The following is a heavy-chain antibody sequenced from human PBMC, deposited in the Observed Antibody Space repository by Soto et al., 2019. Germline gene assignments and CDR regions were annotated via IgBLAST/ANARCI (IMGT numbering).Heavy chain of an antibody. CDR1: GFTFSSYW. J-gene: IGHJ6*02. Sequence: EVQLVESGGGLVQPGGSLRLSCAASGFTFSSYWMHWVRQAPGKGLVWVSRINSDGSSTSYADSVKGRFTISRDNAKNTLYLQMNSLRAEDTAVYACARNGGIVVVVAATHYYYDGMDVWGQGTTVTVSS. D-gene: IGHD2-15*01. V-gene: IGHV3-74*01. CDR2: INSDGSST. CDR3: ARNGGIVVVVAATHYYYDGMDV.